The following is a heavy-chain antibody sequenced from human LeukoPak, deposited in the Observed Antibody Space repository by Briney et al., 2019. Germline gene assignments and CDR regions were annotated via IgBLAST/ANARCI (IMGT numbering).Heavy chain of an antibody. Sequence: GGSLRLSCAASGFTFSSYEMDWVRQAPGKGLEWVSSISSSSSYIYYADSVKGRFTISRDNAKNSLYLQMHSLRAEDTAVYYCAKSVFDSSGDPYMDVWGKGTTVTISS. CDR1: GFTFSSYE. CDR2: ISSSSSYI. D-gene: IGHD3-22*01. CDR3: AKSVFDSSGDPYMDV. J-gene: IGHJ6*03. V-gene: IGHV3-21*04.